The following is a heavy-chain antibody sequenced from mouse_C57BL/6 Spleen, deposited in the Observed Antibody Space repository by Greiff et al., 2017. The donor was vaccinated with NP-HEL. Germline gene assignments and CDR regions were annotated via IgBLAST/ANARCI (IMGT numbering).Heavy chain of an antibody. CDR2: IDPSDSYT. J-gene: IGHJ4*01. CDR1: GYTFTSYW. V-gene: IGHV1-69*01. Sequence: QVHLPPPRAELVMPGASVKLSCKASGYTFTSYWMHWVKQRPGQGLEWIGEIDPSDSYTNYNQNGMGKSTLTVDKSSSTAYMQLSSLTSEDSAVYYCARSPYYAMDYWGQGTSVTVSS. CDR3: ARSPYYAMDY.